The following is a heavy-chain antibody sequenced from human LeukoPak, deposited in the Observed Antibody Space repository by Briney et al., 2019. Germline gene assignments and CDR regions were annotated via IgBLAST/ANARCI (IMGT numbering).Heavy chain of an antibody. CDR1: GYTFSGYY. CDR2: INPNSGGT. V-gene: IGHV1-2*02. J-gene: IGHJ5*02. D-gene: IGHD1-26*01. Sequence: GASVKVSCKASGYTFSGYYVHWVRQAPGQGLEWMGWINPNSGGTSYAQKFQGRVTMTRDMSTSTVYMELSSLRSEDTAVYYCARGGVGATTYVWFDPWGQGTLVTVSS. CDR3: ARGGVGATTYVWFDP.